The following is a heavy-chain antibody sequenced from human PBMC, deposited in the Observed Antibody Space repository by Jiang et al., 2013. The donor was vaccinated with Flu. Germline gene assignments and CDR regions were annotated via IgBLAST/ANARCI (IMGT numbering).Heavy chain of an antibody. J-gene: IGHJ4*02. CDR2: IYYGGAT. D-gene: IGHD6-13*01. V-gene: IGHV4-59*08. CDR3: TRGNTGYSTFDY. CDR1: GGSVSTYY. Sequence: GSGLVKPSETLSLTCTVSGGSVSTYYWSWIRQPPGKGLEWIGYIYYGGATNYNPSLKSRLTISVDTSMSQFSLKLSSVTAADTAVYYCTRGNTGYSTFDYWGQGTLVTVSS.